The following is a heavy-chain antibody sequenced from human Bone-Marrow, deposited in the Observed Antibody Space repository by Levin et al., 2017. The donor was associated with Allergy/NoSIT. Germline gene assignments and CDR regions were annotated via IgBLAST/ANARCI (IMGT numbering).Heavy chain of an antibody. CDR3: AREVPAGYYDSSGWLDY. V-gene: IGHV1-8*01. D-gene: IGHD3-22*01. CDR1: GYTFTSYD. Sequence: GASVKVSCKASGYTFTSYDINWVRQATGQGLEWMGWMNPNSGNTGYAQKFQGRVTMTRNTSISTAYMELSSLRSEDTAVYYCAREVPAGYYDSSGWLDYWGQGTLVTVSS. J-gene: IGHJ4*02. CDR2: MNPNSGNT.